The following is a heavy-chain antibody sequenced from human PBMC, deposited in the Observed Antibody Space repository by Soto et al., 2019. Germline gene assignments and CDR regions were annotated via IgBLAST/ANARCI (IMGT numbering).Heavy chain of an antibody. V-gene: IGHV2-5*02. Sequence: QITLKESGPTLVKPTQTLTLTCTSSGFALSTSGVGVGWIRQPPGKALEWLALIYWDEDKRYSPSLKSRLTITKATSKNQVVLTMTNMDPVDTATYYCARAVRGSSWYRSQNWFDPWGQGTPVTVSS. CDR2: IYWDEDK. CDR3: ARAVRGSSWYRSQNWFDP. J-gene: IGHJ5*02. CDR1: GFALSTSGVG. D-gene: IGHD6-13*01.